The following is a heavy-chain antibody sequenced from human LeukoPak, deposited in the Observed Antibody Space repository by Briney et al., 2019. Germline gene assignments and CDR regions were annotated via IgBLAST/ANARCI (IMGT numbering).Heavy chain of an antibody. CDR3: ATYHSSDFFDY. CDR1: GLTFSSYW. CDR2: IKQDGSEK. V-gene: IGHV3-7*01. D-gene: IGHD3-22*01. Sequence: PGRSLRLSCAASGLTFSSYWMSWVRQAPGKGLEWVANIKQDGSEKYYVDSVKGRFTISRDNAKNSLYLQMNSLRAEDSAVYYCATYHSSDFFDYWGQGTLVTVSS. J-gene: IGHJ4*02.